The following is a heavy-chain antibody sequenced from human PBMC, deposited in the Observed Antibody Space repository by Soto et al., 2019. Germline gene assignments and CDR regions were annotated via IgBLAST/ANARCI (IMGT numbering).Heavy chain of an antibody. CDR1: GFTFSSYA. Sequence: EVQLLESGGGLVQPGGSLRLSCAASGFTFSSYAMSWVRQAPGKGLEWVSAISGSGGSTYYADSVKGRFTISRDNSKNTLYLQMNSLRAEDRAVYYCAKDPSLYCSSTSCYERDYWGQGTLVTVSS. V-gene: IGHV3-23*01. CDR2: ISGSGGST. J-gene: IGHJ4*02. CDR3: AKDPSLYCSSTSCYERDY. D-gene: IGHD2-2*01.